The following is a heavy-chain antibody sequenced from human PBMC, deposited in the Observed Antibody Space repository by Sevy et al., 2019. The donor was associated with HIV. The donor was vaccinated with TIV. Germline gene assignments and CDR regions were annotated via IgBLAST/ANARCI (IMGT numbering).Heavy chain of an antibody. J-gene: IGHJ6*02. CDR3: AREPFVCGVGIIRFGMDV. CDR2: ISFDGRNK. Sequence: GSLRLSCAASGFTFKSYVMHWVRQAPGKGLEWVALISFDGRNKNYTDSVRGRFTISRDNSKNTVYLELNSLRHEDTAVYYCAREPFVCGVGIIRFGMDVWGQGTTVTVSS. V-gene: IGHV3-30*04. D-gene: IGHD3-3*01. CDR1: GFTFKSYV.